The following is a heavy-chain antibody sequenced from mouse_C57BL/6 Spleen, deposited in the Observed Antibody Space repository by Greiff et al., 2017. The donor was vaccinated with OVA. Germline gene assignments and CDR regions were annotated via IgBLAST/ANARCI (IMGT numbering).Heavy chain of an antibody. Sequence: EVKLEESGPGMVKPSQSLSLTCTVTGYSITSGYDWHWIRHFPGNKLEWMGYISYSGSTNYNPSLKSRISITHDTSKNHFFLKLNSVTTEDTATYDCARGDYGNPWFAYWGQGTLVTVSA. CDR3: ARGDYGNPWFAY. D-gene: IGHD2-1*01. V-gene: IGHV3-1*01. CDR2: ISYSGST. J-gene: IGHJ3*01. CDR1: GYSITSGYD.